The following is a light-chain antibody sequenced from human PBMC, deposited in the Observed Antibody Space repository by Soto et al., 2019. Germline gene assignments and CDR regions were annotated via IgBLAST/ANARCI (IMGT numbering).Light chain of an antibody. CDR1: QSVRSS. CDR2: DAS. Sequence: EIVMTQSPGTLSVSPGERATLFCRASQSVRSSLAWYQQKPGQAPSLFIYDASTRATGIPARFSGSGSGTEFTLTISSLQSEDFAVYYCQQYNSWPGTFGQGTKVDIK. J-gene: IGKJ1*01. V-gene: IGKV3-15*01. CDR3: QQYNSWPGT.